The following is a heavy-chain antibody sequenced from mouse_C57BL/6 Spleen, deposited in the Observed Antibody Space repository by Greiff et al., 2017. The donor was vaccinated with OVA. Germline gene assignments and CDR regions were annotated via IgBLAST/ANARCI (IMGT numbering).Heavy chain of an antibody. CDR2: ISGGGGNT. Sequence: EVNVVESGGGLVKPGGSLKLSCAASGFTFSSYTMSWVRQTPEKRLEWVATISGGGGNTYYPDSVKGRFTISRDNAKNTLYLQMSSLRSEDTALYYCARWVTTVVPFAYWGQGTLVTVSA. J-gene: IGHJ3*01. D-gene: IGHD1-1*01. V-gene: IGHV5-9*01. CDR1: GFTFSSYT. CDR3: ARWVTTVVPFAY.